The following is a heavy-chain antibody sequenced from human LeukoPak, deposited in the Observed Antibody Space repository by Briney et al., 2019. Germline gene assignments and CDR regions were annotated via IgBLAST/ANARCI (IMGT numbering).Heavy chain of an antibody. CDR2: VNESGGT. V-gene: IGHV4-34*01. J-gene: IGHJ5*02. CDR3: AREVYSSGWYDWFDP. CDR1: IDSFSNYH. Sequence: SETLSLTCAVYIDSFSNYHWNWIRQTPAKGMEWIGEVNESGGTNISPSLRSRVILSVDTSKNQFSLKLISVTVADTAVYYCAREVYSSGWYDWFDPWGQGTLVTVSS. D-gene: IGHD6-19*01.